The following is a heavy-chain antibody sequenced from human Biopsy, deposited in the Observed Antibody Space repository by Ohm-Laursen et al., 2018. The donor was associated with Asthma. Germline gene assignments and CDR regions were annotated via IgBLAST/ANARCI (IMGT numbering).Heavy chain of an antibody. CDR2: INPNSGGT. J-gene: IGHJ5*02. CDR3: ARGQKSPGDRWFDP. V-gene: IGHV1-2*06. Sequence: SVKVSCKTSGYTFIGYHIHWVRQDPGQGLEWMGRINPNSGGTNYAQKFQGRVTMTSDTSISTAYMELSRLRSDDTALYYCARGQKSPGDRWFDPWGQGTLVTVSS. CDR1: GYTFIGYH. D-gene: IGHD7-27*01.